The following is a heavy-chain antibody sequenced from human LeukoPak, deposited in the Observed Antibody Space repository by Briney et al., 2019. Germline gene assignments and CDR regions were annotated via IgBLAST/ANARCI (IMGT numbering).Heavy chain of an antibody. CDR1: GDTFTSYA. J-gene: IGHJ4*02. CDR2: INTNTGNP. V-gene: IGHV7-4-1*02. CDR3: ASTYGSGSYYNNYFDY. D-gene: IGHD3-10*01. Sequence: ASVKVSCKASGDTFTSYAMNWVRQAPGQGLERMGWINTNTGNPTYAQGFTGRFVFSLDTSVSTAYLQISSLKAEDTAVYYCASTYGSGSYYNNYFDYWGQGTLVTVSS.